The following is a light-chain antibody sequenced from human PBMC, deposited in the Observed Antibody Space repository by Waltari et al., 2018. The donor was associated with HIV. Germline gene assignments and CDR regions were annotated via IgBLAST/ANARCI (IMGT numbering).Light chain of an antibody. Sequence: DVQLTQSPSFLSASVGDRVTITCRASQGVDTTLAWYQQKPGKAPKLLIYTASTLESGVPSRFSGSGSGTEFTLTINSLQPEDFAIYYCQQLYSYPLTFGGGTKVEIK. V-gene: IGKV1-9*01. J-gene: IGKJ4*01. CDR1: QGVDTT. CDR2: TAS. CDR3: QQLYSYPLT.